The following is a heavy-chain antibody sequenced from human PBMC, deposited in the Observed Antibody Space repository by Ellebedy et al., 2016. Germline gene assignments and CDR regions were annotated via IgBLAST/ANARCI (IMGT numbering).Heavy chain of an antibody. CDR3: ASSGRSWGGMDV. V-gene: IGHV4-34*01. D-gene: IGHD3-16*01. J-gene: IGHJ6*02. CDR1: GGSFSGYY. CDR2: INHSGST. Sequence: SETLSLTXAVYGGSFSGYYWSWIRQPPGKGLEWIGEINHSGSTNYNPSLKSRVTISVDTSKNQFSLKLSSVTAADTAVYYCASSGRSWGGMDVWGQGTTVTVSS.